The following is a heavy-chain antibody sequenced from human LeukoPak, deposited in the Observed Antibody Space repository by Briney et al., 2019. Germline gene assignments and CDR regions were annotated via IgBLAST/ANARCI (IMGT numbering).Heavy chain of an antibody. D-gene: IGHD4-17*01. CDR1: GFTFSGSA. J-gene: IGHJ4*02. Sequence: PGGSQRLSCAASGFTFSGSAMHWVRQASGKGLEWVGRIRSKANSYATAYAASVKGRFTISRDDSKNTAYLQMNSLKTEDTAVYYCLRAPAAYWGQGTLVTVSS. V-gene: IGHV3-73*01. CDR3: LRAPAAY. CDR2: IRSKANSYAT.